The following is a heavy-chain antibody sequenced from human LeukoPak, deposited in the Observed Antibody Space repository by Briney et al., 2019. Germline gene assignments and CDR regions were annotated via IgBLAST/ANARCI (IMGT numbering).Heavy chain of an antibody. J-gene: IGHJ5*02. CDR2: IYYSGST. Sequence: PSETLSLTCTVSGGSISSGDYYWSWIRQPPGKGLEWIGYIYYSGSTYYNPSLKSRVTISVDKSENQFFLKLTSVTAADTAVYYCARGDHVSGSYTWFDPWGQGTLVTVSS. D-gene: IGHD3-10*01. V-gene: IGHV4-30-4*01. CDR3: ARGDHVSGSYTWFDP. CDR1: GGSISSGDYY.